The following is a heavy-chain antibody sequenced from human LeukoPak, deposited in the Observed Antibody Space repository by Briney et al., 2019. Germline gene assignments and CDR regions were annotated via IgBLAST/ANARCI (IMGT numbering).Heavy chain of an antibody. J-gene: IGHJ5*02. CDR1: GGTFSSYA. CDR3: ARENGDIVVVVAASSGFDP. D-gene: IGHD2-15*01. Sequence: SVKVSCKASGGTFSSYAISWVRQAPGQGLEWMGRIIPIFGTANYAQKFQGRVTITTDESTSTAYMELSSLRSEDTAVYYCARENGDIVVVVAASSGFDPWGQGTLVTVSS. V-gene: IGHV1-69*05. CDR2: IIPIFGTA.